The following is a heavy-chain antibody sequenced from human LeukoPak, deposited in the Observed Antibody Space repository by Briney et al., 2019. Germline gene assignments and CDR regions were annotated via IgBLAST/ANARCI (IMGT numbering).Heavy chain of an antibody. Sequence: GGSLRLSCAASGFTVSSNYMSWVRQAPGKGLEWVSVIYSGGSTYYADSVKGRFTISRDNSKSTLYIQMNSLRAEDTAVYYCARSLSSRFSGPRRPYYFDYWGQGTLVTVSS. J-gene: IGHJ4*02. CDR2: IYSGGST. D-gene: IGHD3-16*02. V-gene: IGHV3-53*01. CDR1: GFTVSSNY. CDR3: ARSLSSRFSGPRRPYYFDY.